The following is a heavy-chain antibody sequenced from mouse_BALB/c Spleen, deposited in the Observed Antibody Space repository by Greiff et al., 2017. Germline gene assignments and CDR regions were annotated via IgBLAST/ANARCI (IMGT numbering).Heavy chain of an antibody. CDR3: ARMITHYFDY. J-gene: IGHJ2*01. D-gene: IGHD2-4*01. CDR1: GYTFTDYN. CDR2: IYPYNGGT. Sequence: VQLQQSGPELVKPGASVKISCKASGYTFTDYNMHWVKQSHGKSLEWIGYIYPYNGGTGYNQKFKSKATLTVDNSSSTAYMELRSLTSEDSAVYYCARMITHYFDYWGQGTTLTVSS. V-gene: IGHV1S29*02.